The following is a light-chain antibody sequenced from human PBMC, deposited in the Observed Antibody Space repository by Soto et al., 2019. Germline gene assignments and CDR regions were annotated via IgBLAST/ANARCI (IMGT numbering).Light chain of an antibody. V-gene: IGKV1-5*03. Sequence: DIQMTQSPSILSASVGDRVTITCRASQSISSWLAWYQQKPGKAPNLLIHMASHLESGVPSRFSGSESGTEFTLTISSLQPGDFATYYCQPYNTYPWTFSQGTKVDI. CDR2: MAS. J-gene: IGKJ1*01. CDR1: QSISSW. CDR3: QPYNTYPWT.